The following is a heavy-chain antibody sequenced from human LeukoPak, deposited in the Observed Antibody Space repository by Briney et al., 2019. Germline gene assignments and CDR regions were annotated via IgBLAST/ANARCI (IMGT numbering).Heavy chain of an antibody. CDR2: INHRGST. Sequence: PSETLSLTCAVYGGSFSGYYWSWIRQPPGKGLEWIGEINHRGSTNYNPSLKSRVTLSVDTSKKQCSLKLSSVTAADTAVYYCVRRVTTLDYWGQGTLVTVSS. D-gene: IGHD4-17*01. CDR3: VRRVTTLDY. J-gene: IGHJ4*02. V-gene: IGHV4-34*01. CDR1: GGSFSGYY.